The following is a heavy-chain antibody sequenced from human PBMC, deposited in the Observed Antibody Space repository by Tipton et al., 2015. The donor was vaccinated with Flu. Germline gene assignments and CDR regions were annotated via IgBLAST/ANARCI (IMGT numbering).Heavy chain of an antibody. V-gene: IGHV3-53*05. CDR3: ARGFSRTNGVCVDL. CDR1: GFTVISSY. Sequence: SLRLSCAASGFTVISSYMSWVRQAPGKGLEWISLIYSGGSTFYADSVRGRFTISRDNSKNTLYLQMHSLRPEDTAVYYCARGFSRTNGVCVDLWGQGTLVTVSS. J-gene: IGHJ5*02. CDR2: IYSGGST. D-gene: IGHD2-8*01.